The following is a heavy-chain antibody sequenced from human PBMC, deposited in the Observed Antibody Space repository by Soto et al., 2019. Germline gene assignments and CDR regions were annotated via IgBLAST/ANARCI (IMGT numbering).Heavy chain of an antibody. D-gene: IGHD6-6*01. V-gene: IGHV3-30-3*01. CDR3: AREGYSSSPPFYYYYGMDV. Sequence: FLRLSCAASGFTFSSYAMHWVRQAPGKGLEWVAVISYDGSNKYYADSVKGRFTISRDNSKNTLYLQMNSLRAEETAVYYCAREGYSSSPPFYYYYGMDVWGQGTTVTVSS. CDR2: ISYDGSNK. J-gene: IGHJ6*02. CDR1: GFTFSSYA.